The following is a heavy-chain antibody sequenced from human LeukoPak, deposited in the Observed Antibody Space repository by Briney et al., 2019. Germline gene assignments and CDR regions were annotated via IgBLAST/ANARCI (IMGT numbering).Heavy chain of an antibody. V-gene: IGHV1-2*02. D-gene: IGHD3-10*01. Sequence: ASVKVSCKASGYTFTGYYMHWVRQAPGQGLEWMGWINPNSGGTNYAQKFQGRVTMTTDTSTSTVYLELRSLRSDDTAVLYCARVKGRGQAFDIWGHGTMVTVSS. J-gene: IGHJ3*02. CDR1: GYTFTGYY. CDR2: INPNSGGT. CDR3: ARVKGRGQAFDI.